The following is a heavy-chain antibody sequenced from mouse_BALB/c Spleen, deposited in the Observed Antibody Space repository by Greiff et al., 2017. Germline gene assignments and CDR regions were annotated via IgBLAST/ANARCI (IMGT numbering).Heavy chain of an antibody. CDR3: AREGYYGSSYRAMDY. CDR2: IFPGSGNT. J-gene: IGHJ4*01. V-gene: IGHV1-66*01. CDR1: GYSFTSYY. D-gene: IGHD1-1*01. Sequence: VKLMESGPELVKPGASVKISCKASGYSFTSYYIHWVKQRPGQGLEWIGWIFPGSGNTKYNEKFKGKATLTADTSSSTAYMQLSSLTSEDSAVYFGAREGYYGSSYRAMDYWGQGTSVTVSS.